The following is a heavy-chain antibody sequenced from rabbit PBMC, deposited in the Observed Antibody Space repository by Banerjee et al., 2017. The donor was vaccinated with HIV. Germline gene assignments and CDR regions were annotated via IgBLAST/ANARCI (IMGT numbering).Heavy chain of an antibody. CDR3: ARDGAGGSYFAL. J-gene: IGHJ6*01. Sequence: QLVESGGGLVQPGGSLKLSCTASGFTLSSYYMNWVRQAPGKGLEWNGYIDPVFGITYYANWVNGRFSISRENAQNTVFLRMTSLTAADTATYFCARDGAGGSYFALWGPGTLVTVS. CDR2: IDPVFGIT. CDR1: GFTLSSYY. D-gene: IGHD8-1*01. V-gene: IGHV1S7*01.